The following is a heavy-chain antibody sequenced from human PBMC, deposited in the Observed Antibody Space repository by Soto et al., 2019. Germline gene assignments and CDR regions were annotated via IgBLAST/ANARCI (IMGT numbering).Heavy chain of an antibody. D-gene: IGHD6-13*01. CDR2: INHSGST. V-gene: IGHV4-34*01. CDR1: GGSFSGYY. J-gene: IGHJ4*02. Sequence: KTSETLSLTCAVYGGSFSGYYWSWIRQPPGKGLEWIGEINHSGSTNYNPSLKSRVTISVDTSKNQFSLKLSSVTAADTAVYYCARVKSSSWFPRGGYFDYWGQGTLVTVSS. CDR3: ARVKSSSWFPRGGYFDY.